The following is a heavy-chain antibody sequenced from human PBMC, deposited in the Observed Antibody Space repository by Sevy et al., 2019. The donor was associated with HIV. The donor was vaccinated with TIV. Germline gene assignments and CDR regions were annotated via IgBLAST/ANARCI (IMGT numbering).Heavy chain of an antibody. CDR3: TTGGGTTPRYYYYGMDV. D-gene: IGHD1-1*01. J-gene: IGHJ6*02. V-gene: IGHV3-15*01. Sequence: GGSLRLSCAASGFTFSNAWMSWVRQAPGKGLEWVGRIKSKTDGGTTDYTAPVKGRLTIPRDDSKNTLYRQMNSLKTEDTAGYYCTTGGGTTPRYYYYGMDVWGQGTTVTVSS. CDR1: GFTFSNAW. CDR2: IKSKTDGGTT.